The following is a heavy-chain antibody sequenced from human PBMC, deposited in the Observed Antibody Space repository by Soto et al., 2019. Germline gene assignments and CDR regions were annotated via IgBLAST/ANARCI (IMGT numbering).Heavy chain of an antibody. CDR1: GFSLNTRGVG. D-gene: IGHD3-9*01. Sequence: QITLKESGPTLVKPTQTLTLTCTFSGFSLNTRGVGVGWIRQPPGKALEWLALISWDGEKRYRPSLKTRLTVTQETSENHVVHTMTNIDPVDTATYYCAQRRGDLLTGHYYFDFWGQGTLVTVSS. CDR3: AQRRGDLLTGHYYFDF. V-gene: IGHV2-5*02. J-gene: IGHJ4*02. CDR2: ISWDGEK.